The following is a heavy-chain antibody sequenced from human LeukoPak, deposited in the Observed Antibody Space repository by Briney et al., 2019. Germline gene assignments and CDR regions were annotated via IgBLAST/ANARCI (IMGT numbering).Heavy chain of an antibody. J-gene: IGHJ4*02. CDR3: ARDGEFRYYYESSGYYFDY. Sequence: PSETLSLTCAGYGGSFSGYYWRWIRQPPGKGLEWIGEINHSGSTNYNPSLKSRVTISVDTSKNQFSLKLSSVTAADTAVYYCARDGEFRYYYESSGYYFDYGGQGTLVTVSS. D-gene: IGHD3-22*01. V-gene: IGHV4-34*01. CDR2: INHSGST. CDR1: GGSFSGYY.